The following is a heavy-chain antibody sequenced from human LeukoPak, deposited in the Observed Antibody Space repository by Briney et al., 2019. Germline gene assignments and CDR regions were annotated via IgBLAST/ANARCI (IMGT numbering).Heavy chain of an antibody. J-gene: IGHJ4*02. Sequence: GASLKISCEGSGYSFSNYWIGWVRQLPGKGLEWMGIIYPADYETIYSPSFQGLVTISVNKSISTAYLQWSSLKASDTAMYYCAIPPGYCGNDCSFDHWGQGTLVTVSS. CDR1: GYSFSNYW. V-gene: IGHV5-51*01. D-gene: IGHD2-21*02. CDR3: AIPPGYCGNDCSFDH. CDR2: IYPADYET.